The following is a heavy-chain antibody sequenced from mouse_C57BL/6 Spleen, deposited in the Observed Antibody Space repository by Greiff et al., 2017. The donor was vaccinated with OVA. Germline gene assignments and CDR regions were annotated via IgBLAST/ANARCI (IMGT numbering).Heavy chain of an antibody. J-gene: IGHJ4*01. Sequence: QVQLKQSGAELARPGASVKLSCKASGYTFTSYGISWVKQRTGQGLEWIGEIYPRSGNTYYNEKFKGKATLTADKSSSTAYMELRSLTSEDSAVYYCARWGDDGYYGAMDYWGQGTSVTVSS. D-gene: IGHD2-3*01. CDR3: ARWGDDGYYGAMDY. CDR2: IYPRSGNT. V-gene: IGHV1-81*01. CDR1: GYTFTSYG.